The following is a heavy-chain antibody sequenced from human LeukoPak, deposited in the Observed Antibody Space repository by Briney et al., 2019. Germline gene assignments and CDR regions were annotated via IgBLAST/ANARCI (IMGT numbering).Heavy chain of an antibody. CDR1: GGSFSGYC. CDR2: IYYSGST. J-gene: IGHJ5*02. D-gene: IGHD2-2*01. V-gene: IGHV4-39*01. CDR3: ARPRYCSSTSCYPQGGWFDP. Sequence: PSETLSLTCAVYGGSFSGYCRGWIRQPPGKGLEWIGSIYYSGSTYYNPSLKSRVTISVDTSKNQFSLKLSSVTAADTAVYYCARPRYCSSTSCYPQGGWFDPWGQGTLVTVSS.